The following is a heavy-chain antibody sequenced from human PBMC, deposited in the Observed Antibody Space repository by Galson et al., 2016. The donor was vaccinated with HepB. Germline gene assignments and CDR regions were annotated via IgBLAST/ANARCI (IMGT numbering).Heavy chain of an antibody. D-gene: IGHD4-23*01. J-gene: IGHJ6*02. V-gene: IGHV1-69*02. CDR2: IIPTLGIS. Sequence: SVKVSCKALGATFNNYTLNWVRQAPGEGLEWMGRIIPTLGISTYAQKFQGRVTITADKSTSPTYMELRSLRSEDTAVYYCTRVAPTPLNHYYFGMDVWGQGPTVRASS. CDR3: TRVAPTPLNHYYFGMDV. CDR1: GATFNNYT.